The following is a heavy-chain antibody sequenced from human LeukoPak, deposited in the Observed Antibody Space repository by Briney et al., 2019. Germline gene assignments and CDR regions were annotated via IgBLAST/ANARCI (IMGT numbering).Heavy chain of an antibody. V-gene: IGHV4-59*01. J-gene: IGHJ4*02. D-gene: IGHD6-13*01. CDR1: GGSISTYY. Sequence: SETLSLTCTVSGGSISTYYWSWIQQPPGKGLEWIGYIYNSGSTNYNPSLKSRVTISVDTSKNQFSLKLSSVTAADTAVYYCARENSNSWYLDYWGQGTLVTVSS. CDR2: IYNSGST. CDR3: ARENSNSWYLDY.